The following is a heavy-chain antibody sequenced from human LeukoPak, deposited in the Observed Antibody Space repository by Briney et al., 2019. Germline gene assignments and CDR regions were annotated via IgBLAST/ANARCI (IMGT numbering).Heavy chain of an antibody. D-gene: IGHD4-23*01. CDR1: GFTFSSYA. Sequence: PGGSLRLSCAASGFTFSSYATHWVRQAPGKGLEWVAVISYDGSNKYYADSVKGRFTISRDNSKNTLYLQMNSLRAEDTAVYYCAKLVTHFDYWGQGTLVTVSS. CDR2: ISYDGSNK. CDR3: AKLVTHFDY. V-gene: IGHV3-30-3*02. J-gene: IGHJ4*02.